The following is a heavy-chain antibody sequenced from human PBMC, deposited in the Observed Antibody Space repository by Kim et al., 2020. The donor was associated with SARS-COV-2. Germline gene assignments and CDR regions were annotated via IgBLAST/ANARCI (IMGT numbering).Heavy chain of an antibody. CDR3: AKESGYGDYSGFDY. D-gene: IGHD4-17*01. Sequence: ADTVKGRFTISRDNSKNTLYLKMNSVRAEDAAVYYCAKESGYGDYSGFDYWGQGTLVTVSS. V-gene: IGHV3-23*01. J-gene: IGHJ4*02.